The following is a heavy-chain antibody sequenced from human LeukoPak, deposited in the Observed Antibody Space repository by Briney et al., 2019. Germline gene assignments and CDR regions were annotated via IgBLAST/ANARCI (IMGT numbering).Heavy chain of an antibody. CDR3: ARHSSGWYDLNLDY. D-gene: IGHD6-19*01. CDR2: IYYSGST. V-gene: IGHV4-61*08. Sequence: PSETLSLTCAVSGGSISSGGYYWSWIRQPPGKGLEWIGYIYYSGSTNYNPSLKSRVTISVDTSKNQFSLKLSSVTAADTAVYYCARHSSGWYDLNLDYWGQGTLVTVSS. CDR1: GGSISSGGYY. J-gene: IGHJ4*02.